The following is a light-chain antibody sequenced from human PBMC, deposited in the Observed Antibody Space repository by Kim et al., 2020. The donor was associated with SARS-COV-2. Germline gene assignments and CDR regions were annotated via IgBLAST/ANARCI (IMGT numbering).Light chain of an antibody. J-gene: IGLJ3*02. CDR3: QAWDSSTCV. Sequence: SYELTQPPSVSVSPGQTASITCPGDKLGDTYACWYQQKPGQSPVLVIYQDSKRPSGIPERFSGSNSGNTATLTISGTQAMDEADYYCQAWDSSTCVFGGG. V-gene: IGLV3-1*01. CDR1: KLGDTY. CDR2: QDS.